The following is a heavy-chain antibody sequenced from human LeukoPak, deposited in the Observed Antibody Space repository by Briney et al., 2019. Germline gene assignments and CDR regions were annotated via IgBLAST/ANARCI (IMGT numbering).Heavy chain of an antibody. CDR3: ARIGDTIFGVVITYFDY. CDR2: INHSGST. J-gene: IGHJ4*02. D-gene: IGHD3-3*01. V-gene: IGHV4-30-2*01. Sequence: SQTLSLTCTVSGGSISSGGYYWSWIRQPPGKGLEWIGEINHSGSTNYNPSLKSRVTISVDTSKNQFSLKLSSVTAADTAVYYCARIGDTIFGVVITYFDYWGQGTLVTVSS. CDR1: GGSISSGGYY.